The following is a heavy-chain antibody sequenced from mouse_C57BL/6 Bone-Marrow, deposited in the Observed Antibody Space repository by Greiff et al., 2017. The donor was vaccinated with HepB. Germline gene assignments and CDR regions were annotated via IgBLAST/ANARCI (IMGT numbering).Heavy chain of an antibody. CDR2: IYPGGGYT. V-gene: IGHV1-63*01. Sequence: QVQLQQSGAELVRPGTSVKMSCKASGYTFTNYWIGWAKQRPGHGLEWIGDIYPGGGYTNYNEKFKGKATLTADKSSSTAYMQFSSLTSEDSAIYYCARGGTQLRLRDAMDYWGQGTSVTVSS. D-gene: IGHD3-2*02. CDR3: ARGGTQLRLRDAMDY. J-gene: IGHJ4*01. CDR1: GYTFTNYW.